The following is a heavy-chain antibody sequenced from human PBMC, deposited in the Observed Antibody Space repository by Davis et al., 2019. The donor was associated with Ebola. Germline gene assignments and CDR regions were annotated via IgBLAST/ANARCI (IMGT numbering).Heavy chain of an antibody. Sequence: GESLKISCAASGFTFSHNAMNWVRQAPGKGLEWVSAISGSGGSTYYADSVKGRFTISRDNSKNTLYLQMNSLRAEDTAVYYCATPIVATTGEDYWGQGTLVTVSS. CDR3: ATPIVATTGEDY. CDR2: ISGSGGST. V-gene: IGHV3-23*01. D-gene: IGHD5-12*01. CDR1: GFTFSHNA. J-gene: IGHJ4*02.